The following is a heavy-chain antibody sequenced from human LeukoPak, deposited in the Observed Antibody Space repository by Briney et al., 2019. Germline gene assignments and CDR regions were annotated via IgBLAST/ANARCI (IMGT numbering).Heavy chain of an antibody. V-gene: IGHV4-39*07. Sequence: SETLSLTCTVSGGSISISGGSISSSGANYWGWIRQPPGKGLEWIGSIHYGGSTYYNPSLKGRVTMSIDTSKNQFSLKLSSVTAADTAVYYCARDRFSRPNHYSSSSLYYMDVWGKGTTVTVSS. CDR2: IHYGGST. D-gene: IGHD2-2*01. J-gene: IGHJ6*03. CDR3: ARDRFSRPNHYSSSSLYYMDV. CDR1: GGSISISGGSISSSGANY.